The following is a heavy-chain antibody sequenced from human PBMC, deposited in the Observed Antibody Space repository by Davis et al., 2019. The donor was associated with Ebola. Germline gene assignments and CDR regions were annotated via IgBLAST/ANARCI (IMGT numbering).Heavy chain of an antibody. D-gene: IGHD6-13*01. V-gene: IGHV4-38-2*02. J-gene: IGHJ5*02. CDR2: IYHGGSS. CDR1: GSSISSAYY. CDR3: ARERRFSSWLDD. Sequence: PSETLSLTCAVSGSSISSAYYWGWVRQPPGKGLEWIGSIYHGGSSYYNPSLKSRLTISVDTSKNQFSLKLSSVTAADTAVYYCARERRFSSWLDDWGQGTLVTVSS.